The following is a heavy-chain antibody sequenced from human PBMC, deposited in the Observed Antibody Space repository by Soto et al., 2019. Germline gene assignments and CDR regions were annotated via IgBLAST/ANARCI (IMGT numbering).Heavy chain of an antibody. CDR3: ARVCLRVSPQGMYYDFWSGYYNYYYDGMDG. CDR2: INHSGST. Sequence: KTSETLSLTCAVYGGSFSGYYWSWIRQPPGKGLEWIGEINHSGSTNYNPSLKSRVTISVDTSKNQFSLKLSSVTAADTAVYYCARVCLRVSPQGMYYDFWSGYYNYYYDGMDGWGQGTTVT. CDR1: GGSFSGYY. V-gene: IGHV4-34*01. D-gene: IGHD3-3*01. J-gene: IGHJ6*02.